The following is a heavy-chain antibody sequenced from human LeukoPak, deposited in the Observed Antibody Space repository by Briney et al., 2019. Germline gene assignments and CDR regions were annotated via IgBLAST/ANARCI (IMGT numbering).Heavy chain of an antibody. D-gene: IGHD3-3*01. CDR2: IYHSGST. CDR3: ARNRGGYYDFWSGYYPNWFDP. CDR1: GVPVTADY. Sequence: SKTLSLTCTISGVPVTADYWSWIRQPPGKGLEWIGYIYHSGSTNYNPSLQSRVSMSLDRSKSQLSLNLTSVTAADTAVYFCARNRGGYYDFWSGYYPNWFDPWGQGILVTVSS. J-gene: IGHJ5*02. V-gene: IGHV4-59*02.